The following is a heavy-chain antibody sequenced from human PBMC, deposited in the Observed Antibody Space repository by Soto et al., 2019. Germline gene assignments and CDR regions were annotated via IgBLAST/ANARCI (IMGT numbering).Heavy chain of an antibody. CDR3: ARDHGPYSSGYYVHPFDY. J-gene: IGHJ4*02. CDR2: ISAYNGNT. Sequence: QVQLVQSGAEVKKPGASVKVSCKASGYTFTSYGISWVRQAPGQGLEWMGWISAYNGNTNYAQKLQGRVTMTTDTSTSTAYMELRSLRSDDTAVYYCARDHGPYSSGYYVHPFDYWGQGTLVTVSS. D-gene: IGHD3-22*01. CDR1: GYTFTSYG. V-gene: IGHV1-18*01.